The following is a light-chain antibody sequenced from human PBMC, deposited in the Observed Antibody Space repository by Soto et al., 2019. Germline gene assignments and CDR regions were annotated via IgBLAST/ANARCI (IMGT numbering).Light chain of an antibody. V-gene: IGKV3-15*01. CDR3: QQYNNWPPT. Sequence: EIVMTQSPATLSVSPGERATLSCRASQSVSGNLAWYQQKPGQAPRLLIYGASTRATGIPARFSGIRSATDFTLTISSLQSEDFALYYCQQYNNWPPTFGQGTRLEIK. CDR2: GAS. CDR1: QSVSGN. J-gene: IGKJ5*01.